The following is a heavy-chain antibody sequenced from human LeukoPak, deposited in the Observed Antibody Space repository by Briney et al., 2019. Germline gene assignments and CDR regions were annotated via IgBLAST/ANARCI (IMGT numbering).Heavy chain of an antibody. V-gene: IGHV4-59*01. Sequence: SETLSLTCTVSGGSISSYHWSWIRQPPGKGLEWIGYIYYSGSTNYNPSLKSRVTISVDTSKNQFSLKLSSVTAADTAVYYCARVIGTGYYYYYYMVVWGKESTVTVSS. CDR1: GGSISSYH. D-gene: IGHD3/OR15-3a*01. CDR3: ARVIGTGYYYYYYMVV. J-gene: IGHJ6*03. CDR2: IYYSGST.